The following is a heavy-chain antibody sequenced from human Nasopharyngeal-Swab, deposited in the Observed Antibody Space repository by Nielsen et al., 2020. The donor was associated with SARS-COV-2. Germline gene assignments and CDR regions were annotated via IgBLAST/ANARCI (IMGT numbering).Heavy chain of an antibody. Sequence: GESLKISCAASGFTFSRFWMTWVRQAPGKGLEWVSYISSSSSTIYYADSVKGRFTISRDNAKNSLYLQMNSLRAEDTAVYYCARGITGYWGQGTLVTVSS. J-gene: IGHJ4*02. D-gene: IGHD1-14*01. CDR1: GFTFSRFW. CDR2: ISSSSSTI. CDR3: ARGITGY. V-gene: IGHV3-48*04.